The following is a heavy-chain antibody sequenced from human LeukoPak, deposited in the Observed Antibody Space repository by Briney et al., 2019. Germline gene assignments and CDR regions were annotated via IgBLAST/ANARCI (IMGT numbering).Heavy chain of an antibody. Sequence: SETLSLTCTVSGGSISSYYWSWIRQPAGKGLEWIGRIYSSGSTNYNSSLKSRVIMSVDTSKNQFSLKLTSVTAADTAVYYCATYGAIITTYTFNIWGQGTMVTVSS. CDR2: IYSSGST. CDR1: GGSISSYY. CDR3: ATYGAIITTYTFNI. V-gene: IGHV4-4*07. D-gene: IGHD3-22*01. J-gene: IGHJ3*02.